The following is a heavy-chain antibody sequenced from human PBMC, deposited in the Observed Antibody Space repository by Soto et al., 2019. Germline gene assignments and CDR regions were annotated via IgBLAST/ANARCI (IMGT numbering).Heavy chain of an antibody. Sequence: QVQLVQSGAEVKKPGASVKVSCKASGYTFTSYGISWVRQAPGQGLEWMGWISAYNGNTNYAQKLQGXVTMTTDTXXXXXXXXXXXXXXXXXXVYYCARGMVVAATPDAFDIWGQGTMVTVSS. CDR1: GYTFTSYG. J-gene: IGHJ3*02. D-gene: IGHD2-15*01. V-gene: IGHV1-18*01. CDR2: ISAYNGNT. CDR3: ARGMVVAATPDAFDI.